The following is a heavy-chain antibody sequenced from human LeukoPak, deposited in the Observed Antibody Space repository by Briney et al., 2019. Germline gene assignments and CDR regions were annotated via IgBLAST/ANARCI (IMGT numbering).Heavy chain of an antibody. Sequence: SVKVSCKASGGTFSSYAISWVRQAPGQGLEWMGGIIPIFGTANYAQKFQGRVTITADKSTSTAYMELSSLRSEDTAVYYCASSLGIAAAGTSAYWGQGTLVTVSS. D-gene: IGHD6-13*01. J-gene: IGHJ4*02. V-gene: IGHV1-69*06. CDR2: IIPIFGTA. CDR3: ASSLGIAAAGTSAY. CDR1: GGTFSSYA.